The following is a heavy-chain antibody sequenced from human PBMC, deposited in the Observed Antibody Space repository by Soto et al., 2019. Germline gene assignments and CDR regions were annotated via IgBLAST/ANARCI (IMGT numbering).Heavy chain of an antibody. D-gene: IGHD5-12*01. J-gene: IGHJ4*02. CDR2: IDPSDSYT. CDR1: GYSFTSYW. V-gene: IGHV5-10-1*01. Sequence: GESLKLSCKGSGYSFTSYWISWVRQMPGKGLEWMGRIDPSDSYTNYSPSFQGHVTISADKSISTAYLQWSSLKASDTAMYYCAISYSGYDAGIDYWGQGTLVTVS. CDR3: AISYSGYDAGIDY.